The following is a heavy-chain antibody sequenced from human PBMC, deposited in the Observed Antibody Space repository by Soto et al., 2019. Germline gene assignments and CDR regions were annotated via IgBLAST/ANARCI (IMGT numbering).Heavy chain of an antibody. CDR3: ARVMGYLNWYFDL. Sequence: QVQLQESGPGLVKPSETLSLTCTVSGGSISSYYWSWIRQPAGKGLEWIGRIYTSGSTNYNPSLKSRVTMSVDTSKNQCSLKLSAVTAADTAVYYWARVMGYLNWYFDLWGRGTLVTVSS. CDR2: IYTSGST. J-gene: IGHJ2*01. D-gene: IGHD2-8*01. V-gene: IGHV4-4*07. CDR1: GGSISSYY.